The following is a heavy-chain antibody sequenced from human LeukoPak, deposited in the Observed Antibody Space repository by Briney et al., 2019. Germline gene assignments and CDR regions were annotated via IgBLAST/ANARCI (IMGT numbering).Heavy chain of an antibody. D-gene: IGHD4-23*01. CDR1: GFTVRSNY. V-gene: IGHV3-53*01. CDR3: ARGEGDYGGGRGLWANLPTHCYFDL. CDR2: IDAGGGT. J-gene: IGHJ2*01. Sequence: TGGSLRLSCAASGFTVRSNYMSWVRQAPGKGLEWVSVIDAGGGTNYVDSVKGRFTISRDTSKNTLYLQMNILRAEDTAVYYCARGEGDYGGGRGLWANLPTHCYFDLWGRGTLVTVSS.